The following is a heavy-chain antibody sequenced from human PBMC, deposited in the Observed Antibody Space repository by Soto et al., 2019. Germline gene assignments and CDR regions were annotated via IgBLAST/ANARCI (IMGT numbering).Heavy chain of an antibody. V-gene: IGHV4-59*08. CDR2: IYYSGST. CDR3: ARHWYYYDSSGYSAEYFQH. D-gene: IGHD3-22*01. CDR1: GGSISSYY. Sequence: QVQLQESGPGLVKPSETLSLTCTVSGGSISSYYWSWIRQPPGKGLEWIGYIYYSGSTNYNPSLKSRVTISVATSKNQFSLKLSSVTAADTAVYYCARHWYYYDSSGYSAEYFQHWGQGTLVTVSS. J-gene: IGHJ1*01.